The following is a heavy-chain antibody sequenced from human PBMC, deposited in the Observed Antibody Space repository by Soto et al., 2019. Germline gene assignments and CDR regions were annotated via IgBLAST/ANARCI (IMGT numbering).Heavy chain of an antibody. Sequence: SETLSLTCTVSGGSISSGDYYWSWIRQPPGKGLEWIGYIYYSGSTYYNPSLKSRVTISVDTSKNQFSLKLSSVTAADTAVYYCARGYCSGGSCYSSSVYYGMDVWGQGTTVTVSS. J-gene: IGHJ6*02. CDR3: ARGYCSGGSCYSSSVYYGMDV. CDR1: GGSISSGDYY. D-gene: IGHD2-15*01. CDR2: IYYSGST. V-gene: IGHV4-30-4*01.